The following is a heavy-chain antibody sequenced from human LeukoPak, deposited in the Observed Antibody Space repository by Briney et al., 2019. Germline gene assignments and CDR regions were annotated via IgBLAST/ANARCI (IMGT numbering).Heavy chain of an antibody. V-gene: IGHV4-59*01. CDR3: TREPDTVTGGV. D-gene: IGHD4-17*01. CDR1: GGSISNYY. J-gene: IGHJ4*02. CDR2: ISYTENT. Sequence: SETLSLTCTVSGGSISNYYWSWIPQPPGKGLEWIGYISYTENTDYNPSLRSRVTISVDTSKNQFSLTLTSVAAADTAVYYCTREPDTVTGGVWGQGTRVTVSS.